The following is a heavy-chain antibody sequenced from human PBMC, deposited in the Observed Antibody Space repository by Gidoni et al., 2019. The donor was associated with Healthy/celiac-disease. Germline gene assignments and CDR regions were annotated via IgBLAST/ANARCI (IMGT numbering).Heavy chain of an antibody. D-gene: IGHD6-25*01. Sequence: EVQLLESGGGLVQPGGSLRLSCSASGFTFRSYAMSWVRQAPGKGLEWVSAISGSGGSTYYADSVKGRFTISRDNSKNTLYLQMNSLRAEDTAVYYCARPAAAVPDYYFDYWGQGTLVTVSS. V-gene: IGHV3-23*01. CDR3: ARPAAAVPDYYFDY. CDR2: ISGSGGST. CDR1: GFTFRSYA. J-gene: IGHJ4*02.